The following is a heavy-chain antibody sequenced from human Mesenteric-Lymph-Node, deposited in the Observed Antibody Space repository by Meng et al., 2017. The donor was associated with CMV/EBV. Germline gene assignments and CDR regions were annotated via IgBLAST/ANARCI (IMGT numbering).Heavy chain of an antibody. D-gene: IGHD3-9*01. CDR3: ARGSSYDILTGYFDY. CDR1: GWLFSGYL. CDR2: INHSGST. Sequence: QGPLPLWGGVLLKPSELLPVNAAVYGWLFSGYLCNWIRQSPEKGLEWIGEINHSGSTTYNPSFTSRIIISVDTSTNQISLNMSSVTAADTAVYYCARGSSYDILTGYFDYWGQGALVTVSS. V-gene: IGHV4-34*01. J-gene: IGHJ4*02.